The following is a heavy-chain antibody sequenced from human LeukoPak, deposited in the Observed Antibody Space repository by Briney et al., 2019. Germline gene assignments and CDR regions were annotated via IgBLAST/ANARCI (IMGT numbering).Heavy chain of an antibody. CDR1: GFTFSSYW. D-gene: IGHD6-13*01. CDR2: INSDGSST. V-gene: IGHV3-74*01. Sequence: PGGSLRLSCAASGFTFSSYWMHWVRQAPGKGLVWVSRINSDGSSTSYADSVKGRFTISRDNAENTLYLQMNSLRAEDTAVYYCAREVGVYGWFDPWGQGTLVTVSS. J-gene: IGHJ5*02. CDR3: AREVGVYGWFDP.